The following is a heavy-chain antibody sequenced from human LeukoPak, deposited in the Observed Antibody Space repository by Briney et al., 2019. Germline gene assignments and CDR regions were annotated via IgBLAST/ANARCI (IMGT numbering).Heavy chain of an antibody. CDR1: GFTVSSNY. CDR3: ARERYDILTGYEGGFDP. D-gene: IGHD3-9*01. CDR2: IYSGGST. Sequence: GGSLRLSCAASGFTVSSNYMSLVRQAPGKGLEWVSVIYSGGSTYYPDSVKGRLTISRDNSKNTLYLQMNSLRAEDTAVYYCARERYDILTGYEGGFDPWGQGTLVTVSS. J-gene: IGHJ5*02. V-gene: IGHV3-66*02.